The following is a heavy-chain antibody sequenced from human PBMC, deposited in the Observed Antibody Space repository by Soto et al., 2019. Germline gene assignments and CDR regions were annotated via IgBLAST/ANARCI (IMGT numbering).Heavy chain of an antibody. V-gene: IGHV6-1*01. Sequence: SQTLSLTCAISGDSVSSNSAAWNWIRQSPSRGLEWLGRTYYRSKWYNDYAVSVKSRITINPDTSKNQFSLQLNSVTPEDTAVYYCARDPSGWRNYSYYGMDVWGQGTTVTVSS. J-gene: IGHJ6*02. CDR2: TYYRSKWYN. D-gene: IGHD6-19*01. CDR1: GDSVSSNSAA. CDR3: ARDPSGWRNYSYYGMDV.